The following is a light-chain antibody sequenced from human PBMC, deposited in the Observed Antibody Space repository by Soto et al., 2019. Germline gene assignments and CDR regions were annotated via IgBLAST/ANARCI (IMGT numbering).Light chain of an antibody. V-gene: IGKV3-20*01. CDR1: QSVRSNY. J-gene: IGKJ1*01. Sequence: ETVFTQSPGTLSLSPGERATLSCRASQSVRSNYLAWYQQKPGQAPRLLIYNSSTRATGIPDRFSGSGSGTDFTLTISRLEPEDFALYYCQQYRDLPQTFGQGTKVEMK. CDR2: NSS. CDR3: QQYRDLPQT.